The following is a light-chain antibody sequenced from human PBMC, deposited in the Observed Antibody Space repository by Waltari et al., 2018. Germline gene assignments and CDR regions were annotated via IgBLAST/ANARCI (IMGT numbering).Light chain of an antibody. CDR3: KECNTLRFA. V-gene: IGKV1D-12*01. J-gene: IGKJ4*01. CDR1: QSISAW. CDR2: AAF. Sequence: DIQMTQSPSSVSASVGDTVTITCRASQSISAWLAWYQQTPLTAPQLLISAAFNLQSWVASRFSGSRCGRDFSLTISSLQPEDFATYYGKECNTLRFAFGGGTTVEIK.